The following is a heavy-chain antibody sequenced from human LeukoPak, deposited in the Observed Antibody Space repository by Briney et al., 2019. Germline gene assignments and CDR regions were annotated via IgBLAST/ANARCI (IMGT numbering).Heavy chain of an antibody. J-gene: IGHJ4*02. CDR1: GASISSGSFY. D-gene: IGHD6-6*01. CDR3: AKVEGFSSSSGYFDY. Sequence: NPSETLSLTCTVPGASISSGSFYWSWIRQPAGKGLEWIGRIYTSGSTNYNPSLESRVTISLDTSKNQFSLKLSSVTAADTAVYYCAKVEGFSSSSGYFDYWGQGTLVTVSS. CDR2: IYTSGST. V-gene: IGHV4-61*02.